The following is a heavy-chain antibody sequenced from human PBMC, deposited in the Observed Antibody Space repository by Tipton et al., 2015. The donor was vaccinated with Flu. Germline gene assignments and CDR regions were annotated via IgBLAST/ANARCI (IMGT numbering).Heavy chain of an antibody. CDR3: AREGHIVATTSGMDV. CDR2: IYHSGST. D-gene: IGHD5-12*01. J-gene: IGHJ6*02. Sequence: TLSLTCTVSGASISSESYYWGWIRQSPGKGLEWIGNIYHSGSTNYNPSLKSRVTISVDTSKNQFSLKLSSVTAADTAVYYCAREGHIVATTSGMDVWGQGTTVTVSS. V-gene: IGHV4-39*07. CDR1: GASISSESYY.